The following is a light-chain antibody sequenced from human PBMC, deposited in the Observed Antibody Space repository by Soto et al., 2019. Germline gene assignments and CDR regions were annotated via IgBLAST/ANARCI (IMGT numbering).Light chain of an antibody. Sequence: DVQMTQSPSTLSASVGDRVTITCRASQSISKHLAWYQLRPGKAPRLLIYYASTLDRGVPSRLSGSGSGTEFTLTIISLQPDDFATYYCQQYASFSPAFGQGTKVGI. V-gene: IGKV1-5*01. CDR1: QSISKH. CDR2: YAS. J-gene: IGKJ1*01. CDR3: QQYASFSPA.